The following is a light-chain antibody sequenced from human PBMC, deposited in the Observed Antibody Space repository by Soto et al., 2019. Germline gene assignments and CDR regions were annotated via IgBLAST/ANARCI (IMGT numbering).Light chain of an antibody. J-gene: IGKJ1*01. V-gene: IGKV1-27*01. CDR3: QKYDSAPRT. Sequence: DIQLTQSPTSLSTSVGDRVTITCRASQGISNYLAWYQQKPGKAPKLLIYAASTLQSGVPSRFSGTRSGTDFTLTISSLQPEDVATYYCQKYDSAPRTFGQGTKVEIK. CDR1: QGISNY. CDR2: AAS.